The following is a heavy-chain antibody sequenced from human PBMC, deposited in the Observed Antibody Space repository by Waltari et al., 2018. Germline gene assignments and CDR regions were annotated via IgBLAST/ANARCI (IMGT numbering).Heavy chain of an antibody. J-gene: IGHJ4*02. CDR1: GFNFGSYS. CDR3: ATWMVSHFDY. D-gene: IGHD2-8*01. V-gene: IGHV3-23*01. Sequence: EVQLLESGGGLVQPGESLRLSCVASGFNFGSYSMSWVRQAPGKRLEWVSTIDGPTTNTHYADSVEGRFTISRDNSKNTLYLHMNSLRADDTAIYYCATWMVSHFDYWGQGTLVTASP. CDR2: IDGPTTNT.